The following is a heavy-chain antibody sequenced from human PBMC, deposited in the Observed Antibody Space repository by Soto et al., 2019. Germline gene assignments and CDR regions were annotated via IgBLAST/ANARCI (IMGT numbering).Heavy chain of an antibody. V-gene: IGHV3-9*01. J-gene: IGHJ5*02. CDR2: ISWNSGSI. Sequence: EVQLVESGGGLVQPGRSLRLSCAASGFTFDDYAMHWIRQAPGKSLERVSGISWNSGSIGYADSVKGRFTISRDNAKNSLYLQMNSLRAEDTALYYCAKGSSFPRIAAAGTWFDPWGQGTLVPVSS. CDR1: GFTFDDYA. CDR3: AKGSSFPRIAAAGTWFDP. D-gene: IGHD6-13*01.